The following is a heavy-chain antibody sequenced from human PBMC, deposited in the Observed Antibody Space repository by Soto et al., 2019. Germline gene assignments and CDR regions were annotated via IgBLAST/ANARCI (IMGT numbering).Heavy chain of an antibody. V-gene: IGHV4-59*01. CDR3: ARRYGASFDY. J-gene: IGHJ4*02. D-gene: IGHD4-17*01. CDR2: IYDSGST. Sequence: SETLSLTCTVSGGSISSSYWSWIRQPPGKGLEWIGYIYDSGSTHYNSSLKSRVTISVDTSKNQFSLKLSSVTAADTAVYYCARRYGASFDYWGQGTLVTVSS. CDR1: GGSISSSY.